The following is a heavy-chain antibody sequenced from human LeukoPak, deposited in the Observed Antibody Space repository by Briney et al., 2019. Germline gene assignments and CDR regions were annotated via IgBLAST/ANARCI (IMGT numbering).Heavy chain of an antibody. D-gene: IGHD5-18*01. V-gene: IGHV3-11*03. CDR3: ANSGYSYGYIYYFDY. CDR1: GFSFSDSY. J-gene: IGHJ4*02. CDR2: ISGNSGDI. Sequence: GGSLRLSCAASGFSFSDSYMTWVRQAPGKGLEWLSYISGNSGDINYADSVKGRFTISRDNAKNSLYLQMNSLRAEDTAVYYCANSGYSYGYIYYFDYWGQGTLVTVSS.